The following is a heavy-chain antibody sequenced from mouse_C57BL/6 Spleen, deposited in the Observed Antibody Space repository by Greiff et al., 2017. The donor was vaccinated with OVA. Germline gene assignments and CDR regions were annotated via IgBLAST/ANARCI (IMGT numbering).Heavy chain of an antibody. D-gene: IGHD2-3*01. J-gene: IGHJ3*01. CDR3: ARDGYYPWFAY. Sequence: VQLQQPGAELVKPGASVKLSCKASGYTFTSYWMHWVKQRPGQGLEWIGMIHPNSGSTNYNEKFKSKATLTVDKSSSTAYMQLSSLTSEDSAVYYCARDGYYPWFAYWGEGTLVTVSA. CDR1: GYTFTSYW. V-gene: IGHV1-64*01. CDR2: IHPNSGST.